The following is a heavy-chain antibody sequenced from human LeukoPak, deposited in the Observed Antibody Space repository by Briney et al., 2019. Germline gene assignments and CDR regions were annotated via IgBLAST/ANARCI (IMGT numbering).Heavy chain of an antibody. CDR2: INPNSGDT. J-gene: IGHJ5*02. D-gene: IGHD3-10*01. V-gene: IGHV1-2*02. Sequence: ASVKVSCKTSGYTFSDYYIHWIRQAPGQGLEWVGWINPNSGDTDYAQKFQGRVTVTRDTSISTAYMELGRLRSDDTAVYYCARESDYYALGSPVFDPWGQGTLVTVSS. CDR3: ARESDYYALGSPVFDP. CDR1: GYTFSDYY.